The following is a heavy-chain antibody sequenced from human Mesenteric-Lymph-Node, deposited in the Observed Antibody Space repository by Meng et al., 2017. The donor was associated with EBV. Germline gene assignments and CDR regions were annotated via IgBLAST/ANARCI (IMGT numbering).Heavy chain of an antibody. CDR3: ARDGLDP. Sequence: VRLVEFGGGLVHPGGSLRLSCEVSGFSISPYWMHWVRQAPGKGLVWVSRIRSDGSSTDYADSVKGRFTISRDNAKNTVYLQMSSLRVEDSAVYYCARDGLDPWGQGTLVTVSS. V-gene: IGHV3-74*01. J-gene: IGHJ5*02. CDR2: IRSDGSST. CDR1: GFSISPYW.